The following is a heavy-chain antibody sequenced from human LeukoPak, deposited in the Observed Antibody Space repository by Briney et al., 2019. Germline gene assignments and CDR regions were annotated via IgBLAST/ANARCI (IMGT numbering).Heavy chain of an antibody. Sequence: PGGSLLLSCAASGFTFSSYEMNWVRQAPGKGLEWVSYISSSGSTIYYADSVRGRFTISRDNAKNSLYLQMNSLRAEDTAVYYCARDGLPHIWLWYYYGMDVWGQGTTVTVSS. CDR2: ISSSGSTI. J-gene: IGHJ6*02. CDR3: ARDGLPHIWLWYYYGMDV. V-gene: IGHV3-48*03. D-gene: IGHD5-18*01. CDR1: GFTFSSYE.